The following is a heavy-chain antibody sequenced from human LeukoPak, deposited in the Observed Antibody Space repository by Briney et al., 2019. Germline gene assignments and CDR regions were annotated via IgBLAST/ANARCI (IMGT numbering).Heavy chain of an antibody. CDR3: ARGPRYDYVWESYRYEPIDFDY. V-gene: IGHV4-34*01. CDR1: GESFSGYY. Sequence: SETLSLTCAVYGESFSGYYWSWICQPPGKGLGWIGEINHSGSTNYNPSLKSRVRISVDTSKNQFSLKLSSVTAADTAVYYCARGPRYDYVWESYRYEPIDFDYWGQGTLVTVSS. D-gene: IGHD3-16*02. CDR2: INHSGST. J-gene: IGHJ4*02.